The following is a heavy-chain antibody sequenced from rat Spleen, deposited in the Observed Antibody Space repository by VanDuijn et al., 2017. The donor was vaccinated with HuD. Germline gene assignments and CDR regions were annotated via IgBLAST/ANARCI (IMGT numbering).Heavy chain of an antibody. D-gene: IGHD1-1*01. V-gene: IGHV3-3*01. CDR2: INSAGST. Sequence: VQLQESGPGLVKPSQSLSLTCSVTGYSITSNYWGWIRKFPGNKLEWMGYINSAGSTNYNPSLKSRISISRDRSKNQFFLQVDSVTTEDTATYYCARSDGTHYYLPFADWGQGTLVTVSS. CDR3: ARSDGTHYYLPFAD. J-gene: IGHJ3*01. CDR1: GYSITSNY.